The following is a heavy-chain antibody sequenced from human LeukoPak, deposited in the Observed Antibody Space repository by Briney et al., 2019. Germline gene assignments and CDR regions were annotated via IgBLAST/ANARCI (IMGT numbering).Heavy chain of an antibody. CDR1: GFTFSDYY. J-gene: IGHJ4*02. CDR3: AREAPIFGTDYDFWSGYSGRFDY. CDR2: ISSSDTI. V-gene: IGHV3-69-1*01. Sequence: PGGSLRLSCAASGFTFSDYYMSWIRQAPGKGLEWVSCISSSDTIYYADSVKGRFTISRDNAKNSLYLQMNSLRAEDTAVYYCAREAPIFGTDYDFWSGYSGRFDYWGQGALVTVSS. D-gene: IGHD3-3*01.